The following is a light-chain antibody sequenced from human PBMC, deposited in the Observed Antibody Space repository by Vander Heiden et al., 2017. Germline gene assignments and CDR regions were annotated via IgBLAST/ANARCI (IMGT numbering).Light chain of an antibody. J-gene: IGKJ1*01. CDR1: QSISSS. V-gene: IGKV1-39*01. Sequence: DIQMTQSPSSLSASVGDRVTISCRASQSISSSLNWYQQKPGKAPKVLIYGASSLQSGVPSRFSGSGYGTEFTLTISSRQPEDFAPYYCQQSDSFPPWTFGQGTKVEIK. CDR3: QQSDSFPPWT. CDR2: GAS.